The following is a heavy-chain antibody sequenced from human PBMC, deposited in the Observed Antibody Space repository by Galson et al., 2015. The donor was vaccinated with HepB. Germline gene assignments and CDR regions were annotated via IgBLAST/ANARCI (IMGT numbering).Heavy chain of an antibody. V-gene: IGHV1-69*13. J-gene: IGHJ4*02. CDR3: ASWPYGGNSFHFDY. CDR2: IIPIFGTA. CDR1: GGTFSSYA. Sequence: SVKVSCKASGGTFSSYAISWVRQAPGQGLEWMGGIIPIFGTANYAQKFQGRVTITADESTSTAYMELSSLRSEDTAVYYCASWPYGGNSFHFDYWGQGTLVTVSS. D-gene: IGHD4-23*01.